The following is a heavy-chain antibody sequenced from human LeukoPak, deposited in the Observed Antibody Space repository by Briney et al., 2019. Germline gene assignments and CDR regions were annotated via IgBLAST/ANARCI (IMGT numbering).Heavy chain of an antibody. D-gene: IGHD6-19*01. CDR1: GFIFDDSA. J-gene: IGHJ4*02. V-gene: IGHV3-9*01. Sequence: PGRSLRLSCVASGFIFDDSAMHWVRQAPGKGLEWVSGISWNSGRIDYVDSVKGRFTISRDNAKNSLYLQMNSLRPEDSALYYCTKGPRYGSGWYPFDYWGQGTLVTVSS. CDR2: ISWNSGRI. CDR3: TKGPRYGSGWYPFDY.